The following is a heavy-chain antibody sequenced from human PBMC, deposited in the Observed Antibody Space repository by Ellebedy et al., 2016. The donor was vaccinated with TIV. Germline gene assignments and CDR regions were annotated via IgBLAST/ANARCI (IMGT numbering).Heavy chain of an antibody. Sequence: GESLKISCAASGFSFSSYGMHWVCQAPGKGLEWVAIISDDGRYKNYGESVKGRFTISRDNPTNMLYLQMDSLRAEDTALYYCTSSFNLRDDGVDYWGQGTLVTVSS. CDR1: GFSFSSYG. CDR2: ISDDGRYK. V-gene: IGHV3-30*03. CDR3: TSSFNLRDDGVDY. J-gene: IGHJ4*02. D-gene: IGHD6-6*01.